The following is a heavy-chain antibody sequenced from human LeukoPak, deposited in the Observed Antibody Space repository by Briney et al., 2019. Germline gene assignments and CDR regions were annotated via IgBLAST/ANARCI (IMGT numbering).Heavy chain of an antibody. J-gene: IGHJ4*02. D-gene: IGHD2-21*01. Sequence: GGSLRLSCAASGFTVSSNYMSWVRQAPGKGLEWVSVIYSGGSTYYADSVKGRFTISIDNSKNTLYLQMNSLRAEDTAVYYCAKDSILWWPVGYWGQGTLVTVSS. V-gene: IGHV3-53*01. CDR2: IYSGGST. CDR1: GFTVSSNY. CDR3: AKDSILWWPVGY.